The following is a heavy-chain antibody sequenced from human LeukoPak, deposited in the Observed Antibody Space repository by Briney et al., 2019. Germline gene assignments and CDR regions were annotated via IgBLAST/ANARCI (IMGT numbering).Heavy chain of an antibody. V-gene: IGHV3-30*04. D-gene: IGHD3-10*01. CDR1: GFTFSSYA. Sequence: PGRSLRLSCAASGFTFSSYAMHWVRQAPGKGLEWVAAISYDGSNKNYADSVKGRFTISRVNSKNTLYLQMNSLRAEDTAVYYCARGYYYGSGSYLEVIYWGQGTLVTVSS. J-gene: IGHJ4*02. CDR2: ISYDGSNK. CDR3: ARGYYYGSGSYLEVIY.